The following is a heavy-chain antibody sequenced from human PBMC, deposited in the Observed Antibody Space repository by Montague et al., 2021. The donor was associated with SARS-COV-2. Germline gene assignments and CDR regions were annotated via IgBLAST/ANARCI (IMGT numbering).Heavy chain of an antibody. CDR2: MYYSGST. Sequence: SETLSLTCTVSGGSISSYHHYWGWIRQPPGKGLEWIGAMYYSGSTWLNPSLKSRVTISVDTSKNQLSLNLRSATAADTALYHCARDLGGIDVWGQGTTVIVSS. CDR1: GGSISSYHHY. CDR3: ARDLGGIDV. J-gene: IGHJ6*02. D-gene: IGHD3-10*01. V-gene: IGHV4-39*07.